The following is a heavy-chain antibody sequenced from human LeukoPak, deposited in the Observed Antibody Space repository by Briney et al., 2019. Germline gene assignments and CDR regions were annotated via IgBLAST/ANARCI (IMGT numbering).Heavy chain of an antibody. J-gene: IGHJ4*02. Sequence: PGGSLRLSCAVSGFTFSNSGMNWVREAPGKGLEWVSYISSSSSTIYYADPVKGRFTISRDNAENSLFLQMSSLRDEDTAVYYCARIRSGYYSDYWGQGTLVTVSS. D-gene: IGHD3-22*01. CDR3: ARIRSGYYSDY. CDR2: ISSSSSTI. CDR1: GFTFSNSG. V-gene: IGHV3-48*02.